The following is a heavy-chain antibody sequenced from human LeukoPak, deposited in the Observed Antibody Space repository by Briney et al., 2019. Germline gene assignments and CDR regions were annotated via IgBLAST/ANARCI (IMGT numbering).Heavy chain of an antibody. CDR1: GFTFSSCA. CDR2: ISGSGAST. J-gene: IGHJ4*02. CDR3: AKSVRYSSNLYDY. Sequence: GGSLRLSCAASGFTFSSCAMSWGRQAPGKWLEWVSGISGSGASTYYADSVKVRFTISRDNSKNKLYLQMNSLRAEDTAVYYCAKSVRYSSNLYDYWGQGTLVTVSS. V-gene: IGHV3-23*01. D-gene: IGHD6-13*01.